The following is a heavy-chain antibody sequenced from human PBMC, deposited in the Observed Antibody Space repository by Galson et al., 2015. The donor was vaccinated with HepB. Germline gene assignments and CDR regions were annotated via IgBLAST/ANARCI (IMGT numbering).Heavy chain of an antibody. V-gene: IGHV4-59*08. CDR1: GDSISTYY. CDR2: LSYTGRT. D-gene: IGHD6-19*01. Sequence: LTCTVSGDSISTYYWNRIRQPPGRGLEWIGVLSYTGRTNYSPSLKSRVTISVDTSKNQFSLRMTSVIAADTAVYYCARQPHRSGWGYFDYWGQGTLVSVSS. J-gene: IGHJ4*02. CDR3: ARQPHRSGWGYFDY.